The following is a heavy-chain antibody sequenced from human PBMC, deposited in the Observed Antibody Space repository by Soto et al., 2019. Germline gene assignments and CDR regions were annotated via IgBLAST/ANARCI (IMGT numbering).Heavy chain of an antibody. CDR2: ILYDGSNT. V-gene: IGHV3-30-3*01. CDR3: AKDRRGSSAITHYFDY. Sequence: GGSLRLSCAASGFTFSSYAMHWVRQAPGKGLEWVAVILYDGSNTYYADSVKGRFTISRDNSKNTLYLQMNSLRSEDTAVYYCAKDRRGSSAITHYFDYWGQGTLVTVSS. D-gene: IGHD2-2*01. CDR1: GFTFSSYA. J-gene: IGHJ4*02.